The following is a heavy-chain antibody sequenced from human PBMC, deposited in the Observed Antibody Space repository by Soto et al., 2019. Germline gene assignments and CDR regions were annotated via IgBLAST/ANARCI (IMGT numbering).Heavy chain of an antibody. CDR2: IYPGDSDT. J-gene: IGHJ3*02. D-gene: IGHD3-22*01. CDR3: AMYYYDSSGSRPKVRSGDAFDI. V-gene: IGHV5-51*01. Sequence: XESLKVSWQCSGNSFTSYLSGWVLQMPGKGLEWMGIIYPGDSDTRYSPSFQGQVTISADKSISTAYLQWSSLKASDTAMYYCAMYYYDSSGSRPKVRSGDAFDIWGQGTMVTVS. CDR1: GNSFTSYL.